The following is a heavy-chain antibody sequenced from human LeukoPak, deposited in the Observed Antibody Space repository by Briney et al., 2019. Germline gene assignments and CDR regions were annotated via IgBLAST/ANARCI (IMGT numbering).Heavy chain of an antibody. V-gene: IGHV3-30*02. J-gene: IGHJ4*02. D-gene: IGHD3-3*01. CDR1: GFTFSSYG. CDR2: IRYDGSNK. CDR3: AKDGRRFLEWFPDY. Sequence: GGSLRLSCAASGFTFSSYGMHWVRQAPGKGLEWVAFIRYDGSNKYYADSVKGRFTISRDNSKNTLYLQMNSLRAEDTAVYYCAKDGRRFLEWFPDYWGQGTLVTVSS.